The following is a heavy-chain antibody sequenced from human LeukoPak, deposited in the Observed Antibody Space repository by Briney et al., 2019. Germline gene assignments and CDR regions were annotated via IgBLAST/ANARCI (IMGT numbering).Heavy chain of an antibody. D-gene: IGHD6-13*01. CDR1: GFTFSSYA. CDR2: ISGSGGST. CDR3: ARVESSSSIDY. V-gene: IGHV3-23*01. J-gene: IGHJ4*02. Sequence: GGSLRLSCAASGFTFSSYAMTWVRQAPGKGLEWVSGISGSGGSTYYADSVKGRFTISRDNSKKTLYLQMNSLSAEDTAMYYCARVESSSSIDYWGQGTLVTVSS.